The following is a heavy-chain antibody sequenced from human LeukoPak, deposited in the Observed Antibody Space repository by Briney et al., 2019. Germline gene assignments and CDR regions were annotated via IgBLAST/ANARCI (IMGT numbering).Heavy chain of an antibody. D-gene: IGHD4-17*01. CDR1: GGSISSYY. CDR3: TRDLHEDYGDYGFKGWFDP. V-gene: IGHV4-4*07. Sequence: PSETLSLTCTVSGGSISSYYWSWIRQPAGKGLEWIGRIYTSGSTNYNPSLKSRVTMSVDTSKNQFSLKLSSVTAADTAVYYCTRDLHEDYGDYGFKGWFDPWGQGTLVTVSS. J-gene: IGHJ5*02. CDR2: IYTSGST.